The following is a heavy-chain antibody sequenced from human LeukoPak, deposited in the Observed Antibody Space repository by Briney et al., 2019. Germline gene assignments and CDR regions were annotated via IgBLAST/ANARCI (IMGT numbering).Heavy chain of an antibody. J-gene: IGHJ3*02. CDR1: GGSISSGDYY. CDR2: IYYSGST. CDR3: ARSRDGYNRGAFDI. D-gene: IGHD5-24*01. Sequence: SQTLSLTCTVSGGSISSGDYYWSWIRQPPGKVLEWIGYIYYSGSTYYNPSLKSRVTISVDTSKNQFSLKLSSVTAADTAVYYCARSRDGYNRGAFDIWGQGTMVTVSS. V-gene: IGHV4-30-4*08.